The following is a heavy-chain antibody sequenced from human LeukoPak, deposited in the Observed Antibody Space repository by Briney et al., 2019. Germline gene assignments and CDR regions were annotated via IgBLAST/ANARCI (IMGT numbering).Heavy chain of an antibody. CDR2: IYYSGST. D-gene: IGHD3-22*01. CDR3: ARRSGIYDSSGGLDY. CDR1: GGSISRYY. Sequence: PSETLSLTCTVSGGSISRYYWSWIRQPPGKGLEWIGYIYYSGSTNYNPSLKSRVTISVDTSKNQFSLKLSSVTAADTAVYYCARRSGIYDSSGGLDYWGQGTLVTVSS. V-gene: IGHV4-59*08. J-gene: IGHJ4*02.